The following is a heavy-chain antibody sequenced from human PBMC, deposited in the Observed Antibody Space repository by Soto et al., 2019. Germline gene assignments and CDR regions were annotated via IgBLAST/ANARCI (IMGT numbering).Heavy chain of an antibody. D-gene: IGHD1-26*01. CDR1: VYSFSNHW. CDR3: AREMGASPSPFDH. V-gene: IGHV5-51*01. J-gene: IGHJ4*02. Sequence: PGESLKISCKASVYSFSNHWIGWVRQMPGKGLEWMGIIYPGDSDTRYSPSFQGQVTMSADKSISTAYLQWSSLKASDTAVYYCAREMGASPSPFDHWGQGTLVTVSS. CDR2: IYPGDSDT.